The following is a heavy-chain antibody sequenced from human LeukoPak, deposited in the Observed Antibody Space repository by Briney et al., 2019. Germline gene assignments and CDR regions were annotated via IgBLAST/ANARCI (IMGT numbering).Heavy chain of an antibody. CDR2: INPSSGGT. V-gene: IGHV1-2*02. CDR1: GYTFTSYY. CDR3: VRDLVTTGPYGMDV. Sequence: ASVKVSCKASGYTFTSYYIDWVRQAPGHGLEWMGAINPSSGGTNSAQKFQGRVSMTRDTSISTAYMEVSRLRSDDTAVFYCVRDLVTTGPYGMDVWGQGTTVTVSS. J-gene: IGHJ6*02. D-gene: IGHD4-17*01.